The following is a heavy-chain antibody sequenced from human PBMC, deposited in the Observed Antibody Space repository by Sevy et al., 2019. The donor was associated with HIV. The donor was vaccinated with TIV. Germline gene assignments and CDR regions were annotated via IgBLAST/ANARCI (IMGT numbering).Heavy chain of an antibody. D-gene: IGHD2-2*02. Sequence: SETLSLTCTVSGGSISSSSYYWGWIRQPTGKGLEWIASLYYSGSTYYNPSLKSRVTISVDTSKSQFSLKLSSVTAADTAVYYCARHVCTSTSCYKAAYYMDVWGKGTTVTVSS. CDR1: GGSISSSSYY. CDR2: LYYSGST. J-gene: IGHJ6*03. V-gene: IGHV4-39*01. CDR3: ARHVCTSTSCYKAAYYMDV.